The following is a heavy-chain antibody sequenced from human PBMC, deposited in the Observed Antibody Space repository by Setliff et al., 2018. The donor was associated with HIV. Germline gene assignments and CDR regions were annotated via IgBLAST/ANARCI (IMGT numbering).Heavy chain of an antibody. CDR3: ARDRLTYYFDY. V-gene: IGHV4-4*07. CDR1: GGSINTYY. CDR2: LYTSGST. D-gene: IGHD3-22*01. J-gene: IGHJ4*02. Sequence: SETLSLTCTVSGGSINTYYWSWIRQPAGKGLEWIGRLYTSGSTNYNPSLKSRVTMSVDTSKNQFSLKLSSVTAADTAVYYCARDRLTYYFDYWGQGILVTVSS.